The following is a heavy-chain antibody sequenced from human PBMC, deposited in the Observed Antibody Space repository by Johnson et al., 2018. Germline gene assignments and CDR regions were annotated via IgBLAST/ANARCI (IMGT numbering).Heavy chain of an antibody. V-gene: IGHV4-59*01. CDR3: ARDPAGDYGD. CDR1: GDSITTYY. D-gene: IGHD4/OR15-4a*01. J-gene: IGHJ4*01. Sequence: QVQLQESGPGLVKSSETLSLTCTVSGDSITTYYWSWIRQPPGKGLEWIGYIHYTGGATYHPSLKSRVIMPVDTSKSQFSLKLSSVTAADTAGYYCARDPAGDYGDLGQGTLVTVSS. CDR2: IHYTGGA.